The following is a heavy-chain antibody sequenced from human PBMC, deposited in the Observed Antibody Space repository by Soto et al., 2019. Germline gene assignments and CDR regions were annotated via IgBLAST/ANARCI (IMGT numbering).Heavy chain of an antibody. CDR2: ISGSGGST. CDR1: GFTFSSYA. Sequence: GGSLRLSCAASGFTFSSYAMSWVRQAPGKGLEWVSAISGSGGSTYYADSVKGRFTISRDNSKNTLYLQMNSLRAEDTAVYYCAKAPSVLMVYTIDYWGQGTLVTVSS. CDR3: AKAPSVLMVYTIDY. J-gene: IGHJ4*02. D-gene: IGHD2-8*01. V-gene: IGHV3-23*01.